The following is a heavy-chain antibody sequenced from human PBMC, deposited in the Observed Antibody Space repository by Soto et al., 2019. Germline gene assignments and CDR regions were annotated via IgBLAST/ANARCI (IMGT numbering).Heavy chain of an antibody. CDR3: ASASPHCSGGSCYQYYFDC. D-gene: IGHD2-15*01. CDR1: GGTFSSYA. J-gene: IGHJ4*02. CDR2: IIPIFGTA. Sequence: SVKVSCKASGGTFSSYAISWVRQAPGQGLEWMGGIIPIFGTANYAQKFQGRVTITADESTSTAYMELSSLRSEDTAVYYCASASPHCSGGSCYQYYFDCWGQGTLVTVAS. V-gene: IGHV1-69*13.